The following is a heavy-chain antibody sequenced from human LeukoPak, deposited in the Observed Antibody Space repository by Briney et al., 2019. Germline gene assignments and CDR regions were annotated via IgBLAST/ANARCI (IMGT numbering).Heavy chain of an antibody. CDR2: MNPNSGNT. D-gene: IGHD2-2*01. Sequence: ASVKVSCKTSGYTFTNYDINWVRQATGQGLEWMGWMNPNSGNTGYAQKFQGRVTMTRNTSISTAYMELSSLRSEDTAVYSCARPHCSSADCHPPEWFDPWGQGTLVTVSS. V-gene: IGHV1-8*01. CDR1: GYTFTNYD. CDR3: ARPHCSSADCHPPEWFDP. J-gene: IGHJ5*02.